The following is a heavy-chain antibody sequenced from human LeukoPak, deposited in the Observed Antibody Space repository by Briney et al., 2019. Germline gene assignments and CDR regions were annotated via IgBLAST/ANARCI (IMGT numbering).Heavy chain of an antibody. D-gene: IGHD3-22*01. CDR3: ARGLGSYDSSELTWPMISF. CDR1: GYTFTSYG. Sequence: ASVKVSCKASGYTFTSYGISWVRQAPGQGLEWMGWISAYNGNTNYAQKLQGRITMTRNTSVRTAYMEVRSLRSEDTAVYYCARGLGSYDSSELTWPMISFWGQGTLVTVSS. CDR2: ISAYNGNT. J-gene: IGHJ4*02. V-gene: IGHV1-18*01.